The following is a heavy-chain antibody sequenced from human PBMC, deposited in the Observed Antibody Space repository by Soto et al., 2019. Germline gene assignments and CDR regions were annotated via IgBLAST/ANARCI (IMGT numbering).Heavy chain of an antibody. D-gene: IGHD1-20*01. CDR2: IWYDGSNK. CDR1: GFSFSSYG. J-gene: IGHJ4*02. V-gene: IGHV3-33*01. CDR3: PRDSITGTSNVFDY. Sequence: QVQLVESGGGVVQPGRSLRLSGAAYGFSFSSYGMHWFRQAPGKGLEWVAVIWYDGSNKYYADSVKGRFTISRDNSKNTLYLQMNSLRAEDTAVYYCPRDSITGTSNVFDYWGQGTLVTVSS.